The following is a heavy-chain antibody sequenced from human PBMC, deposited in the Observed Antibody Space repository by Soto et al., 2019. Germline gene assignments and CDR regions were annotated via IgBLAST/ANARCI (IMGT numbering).Heavy chain of an antibody. V-gene: IGHV3-23*01. CDR2: ISGSGDRT. D-gene: IGHD6-19*01. J-gene: IGHJ4*02. CDR3: AKDHSDVGQWLVLDYFDC. Sequence: PGGSLRLSCAASGLTFNNYAMSWVRQAPGKGLEWVSTISGSGDRTYYADSVKGRFTVSRDNSKNTLYLQINSLRAEDTALYYCAKDHSDVGQWLVLDYFDCWGQGTLVTVSS. CDR1: GLTFNNYA.